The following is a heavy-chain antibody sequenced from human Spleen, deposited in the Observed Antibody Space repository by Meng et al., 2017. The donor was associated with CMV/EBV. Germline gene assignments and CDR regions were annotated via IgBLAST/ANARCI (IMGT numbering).Heavy chain of an antibody. V-gene: IGHV3-23*01. J-gene: IGHJ6*02. CDR1: GFTFRNYA. CDR3: AKDAGYCSSTSCYYYYYYGMDV. D-gene: IGHD2-2*01. CDR2: IGGSGDDT. Sequence: GESLKISCAASGFTFRNYAVSWLRRAPGKGLDWVSSIGGSGDDTYYPDSVRGRFTISRDNSRNTLFLQMKSLRAEDTAVYYCAKDAGYCSSTSCYYYYYYGMDVWGQGTTVTVSS.